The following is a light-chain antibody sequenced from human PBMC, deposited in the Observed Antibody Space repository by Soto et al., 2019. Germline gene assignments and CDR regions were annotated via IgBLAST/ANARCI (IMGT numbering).Light chain of an antibody. V-gene: IGLV2-11*01. Sequence: QSALTQPRSVSGSPGQSVTISCTGTSSDVGSYNFVSWHQQHPGKAPKFMIYDVAKRPSGVPDRFSGSKSGNTASLTISGLQAEDEADYYCCTFAGRYSYVFGSGTKVTVL. CDR3: CTFAGRYSYV. CDR1: SSDVGSYNF. CDR2: DVA. J-gene: IGLJ1*01.